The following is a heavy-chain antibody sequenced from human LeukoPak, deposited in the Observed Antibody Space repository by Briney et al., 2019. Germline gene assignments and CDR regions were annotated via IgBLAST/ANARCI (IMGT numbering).Heavy chain of an antibody. V-gene: IGHV4-30-4*01. CDR3: ARAVDYNWFDP. CDR1: GRSISSGDYS. CDR2: IYYSGST. Sequence: SSETLSLTCTVSGRSISSGDYSWSWIRQPPGKGLEWIGYIYYSGSTYYNPSLKSRVTISVDTSKNQFSLKLSSVTAADTAVYYCARAVDYNWFDPWGQGTLVTVSS. J-gene: IGHJ5*02. D-gene: IGHD4/OR15-4a*01.